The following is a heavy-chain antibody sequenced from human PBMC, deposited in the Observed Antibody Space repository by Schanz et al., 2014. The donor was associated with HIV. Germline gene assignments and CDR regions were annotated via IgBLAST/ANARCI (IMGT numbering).Heavy chain of an antibody. Sequence: QVQLVESGGGVVHPGRSLRLSCAASGFTFSSYGMHWVRQAPGKGLEWMAVISFDGSNKYYADSVKGQFTISRDNSKNTLYLQMNSLRAEDTAVYYCAREKYSSTWWRAGLYFYGMDVWGQGTTVTVSS. V-gene: IGHV3-30*19. CDR3: AREKYSSTWWRAGLYFYGMDV. D-gene: IGHD6-13*01. CDR1: GFTFSSYG. J-gene: IGHJ6*02. CDR2: ISFDGSNK.